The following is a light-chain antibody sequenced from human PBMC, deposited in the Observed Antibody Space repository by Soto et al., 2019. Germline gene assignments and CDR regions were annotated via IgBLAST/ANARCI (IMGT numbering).Light chain of an antibody. Sequence: QPVLTQPPSASGSPGQSVTISCTGTSSDVGGYNYVSWYRQHPGKAPKLMIYEVSKRPSGVPDRFSGSKSGNTASLTVSGLQAEDEADYYCSSYGGSKVFGGGTKLTVL. J-gene: IGLJ2*01. CDR1: SSDVGGYNY. CDR3: SSYGGSKV. CDR2: EVS. V-gene: IGLV2-8*01.